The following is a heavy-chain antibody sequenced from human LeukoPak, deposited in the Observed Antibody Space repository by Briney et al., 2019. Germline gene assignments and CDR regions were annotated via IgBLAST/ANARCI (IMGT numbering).Heavy chain of an antibody. CDR2: IYYSGST. V-gene: IGHV4-61*01. CDR3: ARAMPYYYDSSGYYGGYYFDY. CDR1: GGSVSSGSYY. J-gene: IGHJ4*02. D-gene: IGHD3-22*01. Sequence: SETLSLTCTVSGGSVSSGSYYWSWIRQPPGKGLEWIGYIYYSGSTNHNPSLKSRVTISVDTSKSQFSLKLSSVTAADTAVYYCARAMPYYYDSSGYYGGYYFDYWGQGTLVTVSS.